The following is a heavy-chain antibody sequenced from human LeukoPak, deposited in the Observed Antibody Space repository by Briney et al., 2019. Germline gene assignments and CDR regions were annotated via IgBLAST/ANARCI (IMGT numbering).Heavy chain of an antibody. D-gene: IGHD2-15*01. CDR1: GYSFTSYW. CDR3: ASHDRVVVAATRHYYYYCYMDV. J-gene: IGHJ6*03. CDR2: IYPGDSDT. V-gene: IGHV5-51*03. Sequence: GESLKISCKGSGYSFTSYWIGWVRQMPGKGLEWMGIIYPGDSDTRYRPSFQDQVTISADKTISTAYLQWSSLKASDTVMYYCASHDRVVVAATRHYYYYCYMDVWGKGPRSPSP.